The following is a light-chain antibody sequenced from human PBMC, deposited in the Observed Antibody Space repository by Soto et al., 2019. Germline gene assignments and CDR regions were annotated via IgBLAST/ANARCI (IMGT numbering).Light chain of an antibody. CDR3: QQYHTYHT. CDR1: QNINSW. Sequence: DIQMTQSPSTLSASVGDRVTITCRASQNINSWLAWYQQKPGKAPKPLIYRASTLESGVPSRFSGSGSGTEFTLTISSLQPDDFATYYCQQYHTYHTFGQGTKLEIK. J-gene: IGKJ2*01. CDR2: RAS. V-gene: IGKV1-5*03.